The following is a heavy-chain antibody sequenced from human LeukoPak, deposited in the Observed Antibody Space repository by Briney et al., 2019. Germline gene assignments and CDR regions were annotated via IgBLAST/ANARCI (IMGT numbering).Heavy chain of an antibody. V-gene: IGHV4-59*08. CDR3: ARRRRYYGDYSHYYYGMDV. Sequence: SETLSLTCNVSGGSIRSYHGSWIRRPPGKALECVGYIYYSGSTNYNPSLKTRVTISVDTSKNQFSLMLSSVTAADTAVYYCARRRRYYGDYSHYYYGMDVWGQGTTVTVSS. J-gene: IGHJ6*02. D-gene: IGHD4-17*01. CDR2: IYYSGST. CDR1: GGSIRSYH.